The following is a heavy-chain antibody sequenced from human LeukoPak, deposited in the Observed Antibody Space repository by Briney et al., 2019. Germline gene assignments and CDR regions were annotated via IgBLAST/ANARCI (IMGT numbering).Heavy chain of an antibody. CDR2: INPSGGST. D-gene: IGHD3-9*01. J-gene: IGHJ5*02. CDR1: GYTFTSYY. CDR3: ARGVRYYDILTGYTDDNWFDP. Sequence: GASVTVSCKASGYTFTSYYMHWVRQAPGQGLEWMGIINPSGGSTSYAQTFQGRVTMTRDTSTSTVYMELSSLRSEDTAVYYCARGVRYYDILTGYTDDNWFDPWGQGTLVTVSS. V-gene: IGHV1-46*01.